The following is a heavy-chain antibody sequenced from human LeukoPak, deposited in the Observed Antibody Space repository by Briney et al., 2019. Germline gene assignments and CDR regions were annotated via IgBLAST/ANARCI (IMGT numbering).Heavy chain of an antibody. CDR1: GGSISSYY. Sequence: SETLSLTCVVSGGSISSYYWSWIRQPPGKGLEWIGYIYYSGTINCNPSLKSRVTISVDTSKNQSSLKLSSVTAADTAVYYCARGTRNTGTYFYFDYWGQGTLVTVSS. V-gene: IGHV4-59*01. CDR3: ARGTRNTGTYFYFDY. D-gene: IGHD1-26*01. J-gene: IGHJ4*02. CDR2: IYYSGTI.